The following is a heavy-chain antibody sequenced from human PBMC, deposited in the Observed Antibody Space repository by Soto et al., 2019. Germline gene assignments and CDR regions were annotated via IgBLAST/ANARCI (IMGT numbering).Heavy chain of an antibody. CDR1: GYTFTGYY. Sequence: ASVKVSCKASGYTFTGYYMHWARQAPGQGLEWMGWINPNSGGTNYAQKFQGRVTMTRDTSISTAYMELSRLRSDDTAVYYCASFWIAARDDAFDIWGQGTMVTVSS. CDR2: INPNSGGT. J-gene: IGHJ3*02. V-gene: IGHV1-2*02. D-gene: IGHD6-6*01. CDR3: ASFWIAARDDAFDI.